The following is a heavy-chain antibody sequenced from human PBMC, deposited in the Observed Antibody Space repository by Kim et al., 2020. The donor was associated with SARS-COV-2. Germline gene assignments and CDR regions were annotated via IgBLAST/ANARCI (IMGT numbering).Heavy chain of an antibody. V-gene: IGHV3-23*01. CDR1: GFTFSSYG. Sequence: GGSLRLSCAASGFTFSSYGMSWVRQAPGKGLEWVSAISGSGDSTYYADSVKGRFTISRDNSKNTLYLQMNSLRGEDTAVYYCAKDRGVAVAGILGTTDYWGQGTLVTGSS. CDR3: AKDRGVAVAGILGTTDY. CDR2: ISGSGDST. J-gene: IGHJ4*02. D-gene: IGHD6-19*01.